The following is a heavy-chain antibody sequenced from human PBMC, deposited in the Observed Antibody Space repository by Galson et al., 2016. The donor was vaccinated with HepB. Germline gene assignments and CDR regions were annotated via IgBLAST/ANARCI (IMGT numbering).Heavy chain of an antibody. D-gene: IGHD6-13*01. CDR3: ARRTQQLGAFDI. V-gene: IGHV3-73*01. CDR2: IRSKANTYAT. Sequence: SLRLSCAASGFTFSDSAMHWVRQASGKGLEWVGRIRSKANTYATAYAASVKGRFTISRDDSKNTAYLHMNSLRAGDTAVYYCARRTQQLGAFDIWGQGTIVSVSS. CDR1: GFTFSDSA. J-gene: IGHJ3*02.